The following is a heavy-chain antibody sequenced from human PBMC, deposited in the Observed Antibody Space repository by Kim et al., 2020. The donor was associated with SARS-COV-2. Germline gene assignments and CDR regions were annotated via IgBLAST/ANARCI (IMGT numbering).Heavy chain of an antibody. D-gene: IGHD5-18*01. CDR2: TYYRSKWYN. CDR3: ARDPVDTAMVTGYYYYYGMDV. CDR1: GDSVSSNSAA. Sequence: SQTLSLTCAISGDSVSSNSAAWNWIRQSPSRGLEWLGRTYYRSKWYNDYAVSVKSRITINPDTSKNQFSLQLNSVTPEDTAVYYCARDPVDTAMVTGYYYYYGMDVWGQGTTVTVSS. J-gene: IGHJ6*02. V-gene: IGHV6-1*01.